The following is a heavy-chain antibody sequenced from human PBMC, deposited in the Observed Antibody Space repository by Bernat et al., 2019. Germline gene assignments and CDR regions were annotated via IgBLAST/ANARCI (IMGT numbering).Heavy chain of an antibody. D-gene: IGHD5-24*01. Sequence: QVQLVQSGAEVKKPGASVKVSCKASGYTFTSYYMHWVRQAPGQGLEWMGIINPSGGSTSYAQKFQGRVTMITDTSTTTAYMELRSLRSDDTAVYYCARLGNNYFVFVDYWGQGTLVTVSS. CDR2: INPSGGST. V-gene: IGHV1-46*01. CDR3: ARLGNNYFVFVDY. J-gene: IGHJ4*02. CDR1: GYTFTSYY.